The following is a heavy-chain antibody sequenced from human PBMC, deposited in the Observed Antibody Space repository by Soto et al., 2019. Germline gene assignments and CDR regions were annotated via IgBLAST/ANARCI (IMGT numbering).Heavy chain of an antibody. V-gene: IGHV3-23*01. J-gene: IGHJ4*02. D-gene: IGHD1-20*01. CDR2: MTGDGNT. Sequence: EVQLLESGGGLVQPGGSLRLSCAASGFTFSNHPMAWVRQAPGKGLEWVSAMTGDGNTYYADSVKGRFTISRDNSKSTLYLQMNSLRVEDTAVYYCVNLNWSPGGGWGQGTLVTVSS. CDR1: GFTFSNHP. CDR3: VNLNWSPGGG.